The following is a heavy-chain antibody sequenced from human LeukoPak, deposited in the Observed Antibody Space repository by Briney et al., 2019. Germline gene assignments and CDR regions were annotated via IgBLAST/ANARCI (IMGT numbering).Heavy chain of an antibody. J-gene: IGHJ4*02. Sequence: GGSLRLPCATSGFTFRNYGMHWVRQAPGKGLEWVAFIWYDASNKYYADSVRGRFTISRDSSKKTLYLQMNSLRAEDTAVYYCATDRATSYLDYWGQGTPVTVSS. CDR3: ATDRATSYLDY. CDR1: GFTFRNYG. CDR2: IWYDASNK. V-gene: IGHV3-30*02.